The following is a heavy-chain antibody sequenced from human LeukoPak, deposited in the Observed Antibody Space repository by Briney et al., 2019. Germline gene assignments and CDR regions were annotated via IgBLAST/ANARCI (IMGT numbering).Heavy chain of an antibody. CDR3: ARTIAAGTVLDY. D-gene: IGHD6-13*01. CDR1: GYTFTGYY. J-gene: IGHJ4*02. Sequence: GASVKVSCKASGYTFTGYYMHWVRQAPGQGLEWMGWINPNSGGTNYAQKFQGRVTMTRDTSISTAYMELSRLRSDDTAVYHCARTIAAGTVLDYWGQGTLVTVSS. V-gene: IGHV1-2*02. CDR2: INPNSGGT.